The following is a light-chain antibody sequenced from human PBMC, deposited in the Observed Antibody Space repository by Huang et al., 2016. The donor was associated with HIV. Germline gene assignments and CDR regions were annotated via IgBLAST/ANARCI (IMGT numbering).Light chain of an antibody. CDR3: QQSYDTPT. CDR2: SAS. CDR1: QSISSY. J-gene: IGKJ1*01. V-gene: IGKV1-39*01. Sequence: DIQMTQSPSSLSASVGDRVTITCRASQSISSYLIWYQQKPGKAPKRLIHSASTLQSGVPSRFRGGGSVTGFTLTISSLQAEDFATYYCQQSYDTPTFGQGTKVEIK.